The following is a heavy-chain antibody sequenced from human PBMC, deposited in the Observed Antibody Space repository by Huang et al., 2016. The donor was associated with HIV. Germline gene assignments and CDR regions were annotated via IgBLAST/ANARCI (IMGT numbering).Heavy chain of an antibody. D-gene: IGHD3-10*01. Sequence: QVQLQQWGAGLLKPSETLALTCAVYGESLGTYSWAWVRRPPGKGLQWIGEVNDGGDIKYNPARESRVTISVDTSRNQVSLTLTSMTAADTATYYCARRFRVAATRKWFDPWGQGTLVIVSS. CDR1: GESLGTYS. V-gene: IGHV4-34*01. J-gene: IGHJ5*02. CDR3: ARRFRVAATRKWFDP. CDR2: VNDGGDI.